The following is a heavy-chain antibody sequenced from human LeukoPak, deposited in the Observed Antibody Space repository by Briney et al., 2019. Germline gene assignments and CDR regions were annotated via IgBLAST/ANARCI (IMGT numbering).Heavy chain of an antibody. J-gene: IGHJ4*02. Sequence: GGSLRLSCAASGFTFSNNWMSWVRQAPGKGLEWVANIKEDGSEKYYVDSVKGRFTISRDNAKNSLYLQMNSLRTEDTAVYYCARVRIPDYWGQGTLVTVSS. CDR2: IKEDGSEK. V-gene: IGHV3-7*01. CDR1: GFTFSNNW. CDR3: ARVRIPDY.